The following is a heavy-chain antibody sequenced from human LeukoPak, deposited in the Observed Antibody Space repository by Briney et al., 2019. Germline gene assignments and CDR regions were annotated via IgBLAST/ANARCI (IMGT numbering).Heavy chain of an antibody. CDR1: GYTFTSYG. D-gene: IGHD3-22*01. CDR3: ARGDYYDSSGYYPAGYFDY. CDR2: ISAYNGNT. J-gene: IGHJ4*02. Sequence: ASVKVSCKASGYTFTSYGISWVRQAPGQGLEWIGWISAYNGNTNYAQKLQGRVTMTTDTSTSTAYMELRSLRSDDTAVYYCARGDYYDSSGYYPAGYFDYWGQGTLVTVSS. V-gene: IGHV1-18*01.